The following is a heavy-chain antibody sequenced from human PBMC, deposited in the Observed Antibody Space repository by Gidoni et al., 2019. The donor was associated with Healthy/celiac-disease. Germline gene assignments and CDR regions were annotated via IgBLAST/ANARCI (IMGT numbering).Heavy chain of an antibody. Sequence: GLEWIGEINHSGSTNYNPSLKSRVTISVDTSKNQFSLKLSSVTAADTAVYYCARAPPGSGSYYAFDYWGQGTLVTVSS. J-gene: IGHJ4*02. CDR2: INHSGST. V-gene: IGHV4-34*01. D-gene: IGHD1-26*01. CDR3: ARAPPGSGSYYAFDY.